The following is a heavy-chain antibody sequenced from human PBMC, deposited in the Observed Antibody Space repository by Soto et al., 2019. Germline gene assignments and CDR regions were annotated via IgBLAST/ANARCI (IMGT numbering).Heavy chain of an antibody. CDR2: IYYSGST. CDR3: ARGMTTVTTLDY. CDR1: GGSFSSGSYC. D-gene: IGHD4-17*01. Sequence: SETLSLTCTVSGGSFSSGSYCWSWIRQQPGKGLEWIGYIYYSGSTYYNPSLKSRVTISADRSKKQFSLKLSSVTAADTAVYYCARGMTTVTTLDYWGQGTLVTVSS. V-gene: IGHV4-31*03. J-gene: IGHJ4*02.